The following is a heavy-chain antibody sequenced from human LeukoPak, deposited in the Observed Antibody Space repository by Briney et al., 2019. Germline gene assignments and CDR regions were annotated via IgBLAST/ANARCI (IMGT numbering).Heavy chain of an antibody. V-gene: IGHV3-15*04. CDR3: TTDGFPPRYFDY. CDR1: GFSFSNAW. Sequence: PGGSLRLSCTVSGFSFSNAWMSWVRQAPGKGLEWVGRIESKTDGGTADYAAPVKGRFTISRDDSKNTLYLQMNSLKTEDTAVYYCTTDGFPPRYFDYWGQGTLVTVSS. D-gene: IGHD5-12*01. J-gene: IGHJ4*02. CDR2: IESKTDGGTA.